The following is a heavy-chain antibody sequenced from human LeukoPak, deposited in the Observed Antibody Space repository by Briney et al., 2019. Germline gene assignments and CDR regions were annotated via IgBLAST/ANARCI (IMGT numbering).Heavy chain of an antibody. CDR2: INPHSGGT. D-gene: IGHD3-10*01. CDR3: VRDDGALATTKAFDF. CDR1: GYTFTGYY. J-gene: IGHJ3*01. Sequence: ASVKVSCKASGYTFTGYYIHWVRQAPGQGLEWMGWINPHSGGTIYAQKFQGRVTMTRDTSISKADMELSRLTSDDTAVYYCVRDDGALATTKAFDFWGRGAMVTVSS. V-gene: IGHV1-2*02.